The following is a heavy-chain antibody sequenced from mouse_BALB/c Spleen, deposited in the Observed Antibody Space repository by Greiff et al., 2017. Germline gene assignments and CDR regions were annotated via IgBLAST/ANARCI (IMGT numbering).Heavy chain of an antibody. CDR2: INPGSGGT. V-gene: IGHV1-54*01. Sequence: QVQLKESGAELVRPGTSVKVSCKASGYAFTNYLIEWVKQRPGQGLEWIGVINPGSGGTNYNEKFKGKATLTADKSSSTAYMQLSSLTSDDSAVYFCARYSYYRYDEEGAMDYWGQGTSVTVSS. CDR1: GYAFTNYL. CDR3: ARYSYYRYDEEGAMDY. D-gene: IGHD2-14*01. J-gene: IGHJ4*01.